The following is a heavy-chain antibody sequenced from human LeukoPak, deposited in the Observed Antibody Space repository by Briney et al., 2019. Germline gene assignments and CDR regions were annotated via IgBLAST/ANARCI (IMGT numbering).Heavy chain of an antibody. CDR3: ARDTTVASGMQY. CDR2: IYNGGTT. Sequence: SETLSLTCSVSGGSLSTYSCTWVRQSPGKRLEWIGSIYNGGTTNYNPSLKSRATISPDTAKNQFSLRLRSVTAADTAIYYCARDTTVASGMQYWGQGTLVSVSS. V-gene: IGHV4-59*01. D-gene: IGHD5-12*01. CDR1: GGSLSTYS. J-gene: IGHJ4*02.